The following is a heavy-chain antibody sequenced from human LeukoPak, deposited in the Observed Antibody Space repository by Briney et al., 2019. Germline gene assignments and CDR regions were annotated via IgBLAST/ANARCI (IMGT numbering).Heavy chain of an antibody. J-gene: IGHJ4*02. CDR1: GFTFSSYA. CDR2: ISYDGSKK. CDR3: AKDLIHLWLNPPDY. D-gene: IGHD5-18*01. Sequence: GGSLRLSCAASGFTFSSYAMSWVRQAPGKGLEWVAVISYDGSKKYYADSVKGRFTISRDNSKNTVYLQMNSLRAEDTAVYYCAKDLIHLWLNPPDYWGQGTLVTVSS. V-gene: IGHV3-30*18.